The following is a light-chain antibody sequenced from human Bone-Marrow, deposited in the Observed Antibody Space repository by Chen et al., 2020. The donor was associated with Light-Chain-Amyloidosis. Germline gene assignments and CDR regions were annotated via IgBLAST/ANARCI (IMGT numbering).Light chain of an antibody. J-gene: IGLJ3*02. CDR2: DDS. V-gene: IGLV3-21*02. CDR1: HIGSTS. CDR3: QVWDRSSDRPV. Sequence: SYVLTQPSSVSVAPGQTATIARGGNHIGSTSVHWYQQTPGQAPLLVVYDDSDRPSGIPERLSGSKSGNTATLTISRVEAGDEADYYCQVWDRSSDRPVFGGGTKLTVL.